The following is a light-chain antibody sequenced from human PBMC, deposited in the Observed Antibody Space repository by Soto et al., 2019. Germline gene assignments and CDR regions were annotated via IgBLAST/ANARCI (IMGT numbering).Light chain of an antibody. J-gene: IGKJ4*01. CDR3: QQFISYPLT. Sequence: AIPLTQSPSSLSASVGDRVTISCRASQGINSALAWYQQKPGKSPNLLIYAASTLESGVPSRFSSSGSGTDFTLTISSLQPEDFATYYCQQFISYPLTFGGGTKVEIK. V-gene: IGKV1-13*02. CDR1: QGINSA. CDR2: AAS.